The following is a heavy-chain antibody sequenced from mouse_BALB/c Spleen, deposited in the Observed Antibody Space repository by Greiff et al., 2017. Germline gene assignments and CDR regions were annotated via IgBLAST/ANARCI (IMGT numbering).Heavy chain of an antibody. CDR2: IDPANGNT. CDR1: GFNIKDTY. Sequence: VHVKQSGAELVKPGASVKLSCTASGFNIKDTYMHWVKQRPEQGLEWIGRIDPANGNTKYDPKFQGKATITADTSSNTAYLQLSSLTSEDTAVYYCALYEGFAYWGQGTLVTVSA. V-gene: IGHV14-3*02. D-gene: IGHD1-1*01. J-gene: IGHJ3*01. CDR3: ALYEGFAY.